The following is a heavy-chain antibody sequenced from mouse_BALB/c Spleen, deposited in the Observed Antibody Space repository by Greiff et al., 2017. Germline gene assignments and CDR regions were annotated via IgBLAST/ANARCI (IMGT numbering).Heavy chain of an antibody. CDR1: GYAFSSYW. Sequence: QVQLQQSGAELVRPGSSVKISCKASGYAFSSYWMNWVKQRPGQGLEWIGQIYPGDGDTNYNGKFKGKATLTADKSSSTAYMQLSSLTSEDSAVYFCAKFSITTVVPYYFDDWGQGTTLTVSS. D-gene: IGHD1-1*01. J-gene: IGHJ2*01. CDR2: IYPGDGDT. V-gene: IGHV1-80*01. CDR3: AKFSITTVVPYYFDD.